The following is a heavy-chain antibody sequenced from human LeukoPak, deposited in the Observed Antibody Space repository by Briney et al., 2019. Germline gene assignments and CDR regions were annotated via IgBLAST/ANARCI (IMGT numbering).Heavy chain of an antibody. D-gene: IGHD3-3*01. CDR3: ARTYYDFWSGYYKSYYFDY. CDR1: GYTFTGYY. V-gene: IGHV1-2*02. CDR2: INPNSGGT. Sequence: GASVKVSCKASGYTFTGYYMHWVRQAPGQGLEWMGWINPNSGGTNYAQKFQGRVTMTRDTSISTAYMELSRLRSDDTAVYYCARTYYDFWSGYYKSYYFDYWGQGTLVTVSS. J-gene: IGHJ4*02.